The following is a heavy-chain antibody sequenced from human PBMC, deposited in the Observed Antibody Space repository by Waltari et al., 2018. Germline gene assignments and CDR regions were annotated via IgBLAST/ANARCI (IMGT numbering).Heavy chain of an antibody. CDR3: ATHPPSQLGVVLNWFDP. Sequence: QLQLQESGPGLVKPSETLSLTCTVSGGSISSIPLFCGRIRQPLGKGLEWIGSTYDSGTTYYNPSLKSRVTISVDTSKNQFSLKVNSVTAADTAVYYCATHPPSQLGVVLNWFDPWGQGILVTVSS. CDR1: GGSISSIPLF. V-gene: IGHV4-39*01. D-gene: IGHD3-16*01. J-gene: IGHJ5*02. CDR2: TYDSGTT.